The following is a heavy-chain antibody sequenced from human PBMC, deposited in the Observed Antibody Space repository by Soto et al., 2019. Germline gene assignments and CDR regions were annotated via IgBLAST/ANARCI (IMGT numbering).Heavy chain of an antibody. J-gene: IGHJ5*02. CDR3: ARMATSGTLNWFDP. CDR2: MNPNSGNG. V-gene: IGHV1-8*01. CDR1: GYAFSNND. Sequence: ASVKVSCKASGYAFSNNDISWVRQATGQGLEWMGWMNPNSGNGGYAQKFQGRVTMTRDTSTSTAYMELSSLVSDDTAIYYCARMATSGTLNWFDPWGQGTLVTVSS.